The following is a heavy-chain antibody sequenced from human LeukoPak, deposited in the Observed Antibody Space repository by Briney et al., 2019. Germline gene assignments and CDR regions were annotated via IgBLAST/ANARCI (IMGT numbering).Heavy chain of an antibody. CDR1: GGSISSYY. Sequence: SETLSLTCTVSGGSISSYYWSWIRQPPGKGLEWIGYIYYSGSTNYNPSLKSRVTISVDTSKNQFSLKLSSVTAADTAVYYCARGPNPTYYMDVWGKGTTVTVSS. CDR3: ARGPNPTYYMDV. J-gene: IGHJ6*03. V-gene: IGHV4-59*08. CDR2: IYYSGST.